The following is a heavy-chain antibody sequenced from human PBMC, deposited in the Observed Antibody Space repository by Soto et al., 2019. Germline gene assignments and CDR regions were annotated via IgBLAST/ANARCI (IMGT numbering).Heavy chain of an antibody. J-gene: IGHJ3*02. CDR2: INPYNYKT. CDR1: GYTFTRYG. V-gene: IGHV1-18*01. Sequence: ASVKVSCKASGYTFTRYGISWVRQAPGQGLDWMGWINPYNYKTNYAQNFQGRVTMTTDTSTSTAYMELRSLRSDDAAVYYCARHLDGAFDIWGQGTLVTVSS. CDR3: ARHLDGAFDI.